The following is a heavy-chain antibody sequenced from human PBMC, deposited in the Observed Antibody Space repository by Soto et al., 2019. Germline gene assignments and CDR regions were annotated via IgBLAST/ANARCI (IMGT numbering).Heavy chain of an antibody. CDR3: ARDRDYYDSSGYSLHFDY. CDR1: GGTFSSYT. Sequence: SVKVSCKASGGTFSSYTISWVRQAPGQGLEWMGRIIPILGIANYAQKFQGRVTITADKSTSTAYMELSSLRSEDTAVYYCARDRDYYDSSGYSLHFDYWGQGTLVTVSS. V-gene: IGHV1-69*04. D-gene: IGHD3-22*01. CDR2: IIPILGIA. J-gene: IGHJ4*02.